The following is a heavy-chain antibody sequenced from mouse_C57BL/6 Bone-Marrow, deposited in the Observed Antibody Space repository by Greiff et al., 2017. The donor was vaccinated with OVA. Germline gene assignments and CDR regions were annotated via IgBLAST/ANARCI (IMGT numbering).Heavy chain of an antibody. D-gene: IGHD4-1*01. CDR2: ISGGGGNT. V-gene: IGHV5-9*01. CDR1: GFTFSSYT. Sequence: EVMLVESGGGLVKPGGSLKLSCAASGFTFSSYTMSWVRQTPEKRLEWVATISGGGGNTYYPDSVKGRFTISRDNAKNTLYLQMSSLRSEDTAVYYCARHELGFDYWGQGTTLTVSS. CDR3: ARHELGFDY. J-gene: IGHJ2*01.